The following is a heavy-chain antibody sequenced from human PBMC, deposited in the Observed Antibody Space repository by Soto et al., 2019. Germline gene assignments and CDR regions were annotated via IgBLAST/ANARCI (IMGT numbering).Heavy chain of an antibody. J-gene: IGHJ4*02. CDR2: INPNSGDT. V-gene: IGHV1-2*02. CDR3: ARLRITNFGVVTGQYFDD. D-gene: IGHD3-3*01. CDR1: GYTFTYFH. Sequence: XSVKVSCNASGYTFTYFHLHWVRQAPGQGLEWMGSINPNSGDTDSAQKFQARVTMATDRSRNQFSLKLTSVTAADTAVYYCARLRITNFGVVTGQYFDDWGRGTLVTVSS.